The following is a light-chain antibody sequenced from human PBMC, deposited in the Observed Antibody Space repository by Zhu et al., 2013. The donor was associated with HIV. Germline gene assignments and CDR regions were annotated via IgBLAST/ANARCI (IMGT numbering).Light chain of an antibody. CDR2: QDT. CDR1: KLGDKY. CDR3: QAWDSSTAPYVV. V-gene: IGLV3-1*01. Sequence: SYELTQPPSVSVSPGQTASITCSGDKLGDKYACWYQQKPGQSPVLVIYQDTKRPSGIPERFSGSNSGNTATLTISGTQAMDEADYYCQAWDSSTAPYVVFGGGTKLTV. J-gene: IGLJ2*01.